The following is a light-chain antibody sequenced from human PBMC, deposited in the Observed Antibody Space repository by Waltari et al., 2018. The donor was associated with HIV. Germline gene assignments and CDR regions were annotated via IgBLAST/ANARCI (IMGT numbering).Light chain of an antibody. Sequence: EIVLTQSPGPLSLSPGERATLSCRASQSVSNSYLAWYQQKPGQAPRLLLYGASSRATGIPDRFSGSGSGTDFTLTISRLEPEDFAVYYCQQYGNSPPTFGQGTKVEIK. CDR1: QSVSNSY. CDR2: GAS. J-gene: IGKJ1*01. CDR3: QQYGNSPPT. V-gene: IGKV3-20*01.